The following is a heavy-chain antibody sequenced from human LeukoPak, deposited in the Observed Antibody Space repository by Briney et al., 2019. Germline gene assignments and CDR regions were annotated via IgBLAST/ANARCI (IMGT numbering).Heavy chain of an antibody. CDR3: ARARGYSGYDGGFDY. CDR2: LHPSGGST. CDR1: GYTFTSYY. J-gene: IGHJ4*02. V-gene: IGHV1-46*01. Sequence: ASVKVSCKASGYTFTSYYMHWVRQAPGQGLEWMRILHPSGGSTSYAQKFQGRDTTTRDTSTSTVYLELSSLRSEDTAVYYCARARGYSGYDGGFDYWGQGTLVTVSS. D-gene: IGHD5-12*01.